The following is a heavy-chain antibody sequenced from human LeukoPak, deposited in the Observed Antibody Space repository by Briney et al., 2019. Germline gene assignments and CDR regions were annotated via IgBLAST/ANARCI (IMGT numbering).Heavy chain of an antibody. CDR1: GGSFSGYY. CDR2: INHSGST. CDR3: ARGPQNCSSTSCSGYFDP. J-gene: IGHJ5*02. V-gene: IGHV4-34*01. D-gene: IGHD2-2*01. Sequence: SPSETLSLTCAVYGGSFSGYYWSWIRQPPGKGLEWIGEINHSGSTNYNPSLKSRVTISVDTSKNQFSLKLSSVTAADTAVYYCARGPQNCSSTSCSGYFDPWGQGTLVTVSS.